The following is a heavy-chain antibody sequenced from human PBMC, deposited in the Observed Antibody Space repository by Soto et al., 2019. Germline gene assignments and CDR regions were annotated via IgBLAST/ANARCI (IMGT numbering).Heavy chain of an antibody. CDR1: GGSISSGGYY. Sequence: QVQLQESGPGLVKPSQTLSLTCTVSGGSISSGGYYWSWIRQHPGKGLEWIGYIYYSGSTYYNPSLKRRVTRSVDTSKNQFALKLSSVTAAATAVYYCARMDGRRLRTFEPWGQGTLVTVSS. CDR3: ARMDGRRLRTFEP. J-gene: IGHJ5*02. CDR2: IYYSGST. D-gene: IGHD5-12*01. V-gene: IGHV4-31*03.